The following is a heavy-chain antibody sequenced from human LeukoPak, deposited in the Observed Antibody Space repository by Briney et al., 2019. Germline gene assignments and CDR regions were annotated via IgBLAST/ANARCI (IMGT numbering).Heavy chain of an antibody. CDR3: ARVSPYYDILTGYSPAVY. J-gene: IGHJ4*02. Sequence: SVKVSCXASGGTFSSYAISWVRRAPGQGLEWMGGIIPIFGTANYAQKFQGRVTITADESTSTAYMELSSLRSEDTAVYYCARVSPYYDILTGYSPAVYWGQGTLVTVSS. D-gene: IGHD3-9*01. CDR1: GGTFSSYA. CDR2: IIPIFGTA. V-gene: IGHV1-69*13.